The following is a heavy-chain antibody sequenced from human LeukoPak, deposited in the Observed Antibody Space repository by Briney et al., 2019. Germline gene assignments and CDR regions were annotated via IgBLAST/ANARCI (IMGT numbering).Heavy chain of an antibody. Sequence: SETLSLTCTLCGASISSYYWSWIRQPPGKGLEWIGYIYYSGSTNYNPSLKSRVTISVDTSKNRFSLKLSSVTAADTAVYYCARPVRYCSNTSGYNWFDPWGQGTLVTVSS. D-gene: IGHD2-2*01. CDR2: IYYSGST. CDR1: GASISSYY. V-gene: IGHV4-59*01. CDR3: ARPVRYCSNTSGYNWFDP. J-gene: IGHJ5*02.